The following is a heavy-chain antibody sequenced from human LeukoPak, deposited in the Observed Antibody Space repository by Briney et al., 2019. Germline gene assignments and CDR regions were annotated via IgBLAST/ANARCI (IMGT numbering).Heavy chain of an antibody. CDR1: GFTFSNFW. CDR3: AKVWVTYYDRGIFDS. V-gene: IGHV3-23*01. Sequence: GGSLRLSCAASGFTFSNFWMSWVRQAPGKGLEWVAAIGSASGTKYYADSVKGRFAISRDDSKSTLYLQMSSLRGEDTAAYYCAKVWVTYYDRGIFDSWGQGTRVTVSS. D-gene: IGHD3-22*01. J-gene: IGHJ4*02. CDR2: IGSASGTK.